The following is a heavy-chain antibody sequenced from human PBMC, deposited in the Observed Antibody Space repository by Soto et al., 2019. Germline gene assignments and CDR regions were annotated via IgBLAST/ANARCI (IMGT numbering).Heavy chain of an antibody. CDR2: ITGSGGST. Sequence: GGSLRLSCAASGFTFTIYAMSWVRQAPGKGLEWVSAITGSGGSTYYADSVKGRFTISRDNSKNTLYLQMDSLRAEDTAVYYCAKARGAMVRGAAFYFDYWGQGTLVTVSS. J-gene: IGHJ4*02. V-gene: IGHV3-23*01. CDR3: AKARGAMVRGAAFYFDY. D-gene: IGHD3-10*01. CDR1: GFTFTIYA.